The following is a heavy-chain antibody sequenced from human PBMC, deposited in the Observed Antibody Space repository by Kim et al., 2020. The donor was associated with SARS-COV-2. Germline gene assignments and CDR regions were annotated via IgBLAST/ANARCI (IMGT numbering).Heavy chain of an antibody. Sequence: SETLSLTCTVSGGSISSSSYYWGWIRQPPGKGLEWIGSIYYSGSTYYNPSLKSRVTISVDTSKNQFSLKLSSVTAADTAVDYCARHVRRGIVATGRYFDYWGQGTLVTVSS. CDR1: GGSISSSSYY. CDR2: IYYSGST. J-gene: IGHJ4*02. V-gene: IGHV4-39*01. D-gene: IGHD5-12*01. CDR3: ARHVRRGIVATGRYFDY.